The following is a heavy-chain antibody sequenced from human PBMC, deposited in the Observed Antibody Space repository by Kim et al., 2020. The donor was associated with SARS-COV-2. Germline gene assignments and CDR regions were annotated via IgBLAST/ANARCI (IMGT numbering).Heavy chain of an antibody. CDR1: GGSISSYY. J-gene: IGHJ6*02. D-gene: IGHD3-16*02. CDR2: IYYSGST. Sequence: SETLSLTCTVSGGSISSYYWSWIRQPPGKGLEWIGYIYYSGSTNYNPSLKSRVTISVDTSKNQFSLKLSSVTAADTAVYYCARDRDDYVWGSYRLGNYYGMYVWGQGTTVTVSS. V-gene: IGHV4-59*01. CDR3: ARDRDDYVWGSYRLGNYYGMYV.